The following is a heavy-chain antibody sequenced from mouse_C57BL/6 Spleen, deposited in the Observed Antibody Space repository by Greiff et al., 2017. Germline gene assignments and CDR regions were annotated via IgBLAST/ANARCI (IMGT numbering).Heavy chain of an antibody. CDR2: INPSTGGT. Sequence: EVQLQQSGPELVKPGASVKISCKASGYSFTGYYMNWVKQSPEKSLEWIGEINPSTGGTTYNQKFKANATLTVDKSSSTAYMQLKSLTSEDSAVYYCAQRELRLRFDAMDYWGQGTSVTVSS. V-gene: IGHV1-42*01. J-gene: IGHJ4*01. CDR3: AQRELRLRFDAMDY. CDR1: GYSFTGYY. D-gene: IGHD3-2*02.